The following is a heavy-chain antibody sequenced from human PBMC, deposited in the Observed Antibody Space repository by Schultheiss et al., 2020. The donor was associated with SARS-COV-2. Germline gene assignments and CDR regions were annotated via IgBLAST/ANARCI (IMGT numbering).Heavy chain of an antibody. CDR2: IKQDGSEK. Sequence: GGSLRLSCAASGFTFSSYAMSWVRQAPGKGLEWVANIKQDGSEKYYVDSVKGRFTISRDNSKNTLYLQMNSLRAEDTAVYYCARDLPISSYYYGMDVWGQGTTVTVSS. J-gene: IGHJ6*02. V-gene: IGHV3-7*01. CDR1: GFTFSSYA. CDR3: ARDLPISSYYYGMDV.